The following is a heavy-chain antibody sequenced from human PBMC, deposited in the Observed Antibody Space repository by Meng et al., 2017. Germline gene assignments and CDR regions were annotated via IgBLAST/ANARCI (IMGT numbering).Heavy chain of an antibody. CDR2: INPNSGGT. CDR1: GYTFTGYY. V-gene: IGHV1-2*02. J-gene: IGHJ2*01. Sequence: QGRIGQSGAEVKKPGASGKVSCKASGYTFTGYYMHWVRQAPGQGLEWMGWINPNSGGTNYAQKFQGRVTMTRDTSISTAYMELSRLRSDDTAVYYCARDHVWYFDLWGRGTLVTVSS. CDR3: ARDHVWYFDL.